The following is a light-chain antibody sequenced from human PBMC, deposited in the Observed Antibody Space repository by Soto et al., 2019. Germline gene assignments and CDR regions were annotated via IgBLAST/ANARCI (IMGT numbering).Light chain of an antibody. CDR3: QQDSSWPLT. V-gene: IGKV3-15*01. J-gene: IGKJ4*01. Sequence: VMTQSPATLSLSPGERVTLSCRASQDIRSSLAWYQQKPGQAPRLLIYGASIRATGVPATFSGSGSGTEFTLSISSLQSEHLGVYYCQQDSSWPLTFGGGTKVDI. CDR1: QDIRSS. CDR2: GAS.